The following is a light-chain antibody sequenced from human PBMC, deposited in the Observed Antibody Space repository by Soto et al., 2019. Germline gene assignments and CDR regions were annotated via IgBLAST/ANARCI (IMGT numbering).Light chain of an antibody. CDR1: QSVSSSY. Sequence: EIVLTQSPGTLSLSPGERATLSCRASQSVSSSYLAWSQQKPGQANRLLIYDASNRATGIPVRFSGSGSGTDFTLTISRLEPEDFAVYYCQKYGSSPITFGQGTRLEIK. CDR3: QKYGSSPIT. V-gene: IGKV3-20*01. CDR2: DAS. J-gene: IGKJ5*01.